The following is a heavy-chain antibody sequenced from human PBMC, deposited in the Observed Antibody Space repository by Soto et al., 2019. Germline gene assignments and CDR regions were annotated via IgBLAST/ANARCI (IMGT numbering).Heavy chain of an antibody. V-gene: IGHV4-59*01. CDR2: VFHSATT. CDR3: ARGHYSSGWPIDH. D-gene: IGHD6-19*01. CDR1: GGSFSDYY. J-gene: IGHJ4*02. Sequence: LSETLSLTCTVSGGSFSDYYWNWIRQVPGKGLEWIGFVFHSATTSYNPSLKTRVAISDDTSKKQFSLRLTSVTAADTAIYYCARGHYSSGWPIDHWGQGLLVTVSS.